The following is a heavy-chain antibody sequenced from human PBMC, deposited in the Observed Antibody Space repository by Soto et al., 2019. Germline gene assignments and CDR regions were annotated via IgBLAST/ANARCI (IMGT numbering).Heavy chain of an antibody. CDR2: IYNSGST. CDR3: ARIIRTLAWDGVDV. Sequence: QVQLQESGPGLVKSSETLSLTCTVSAGSISSYYWGWIRQSPGKGLEWIGYIYNSGSTTYNPSLTSRLTMSVYSSKTQFSLKLSSVTAADTAVYYCARIIRTLAWDGVDVWGQGTRVTV. V-gene: IGHV4-59*01. CDR1: AGSISSYY. J-gene: IGHJ6*02. D-gene: IGHD3-10*01.